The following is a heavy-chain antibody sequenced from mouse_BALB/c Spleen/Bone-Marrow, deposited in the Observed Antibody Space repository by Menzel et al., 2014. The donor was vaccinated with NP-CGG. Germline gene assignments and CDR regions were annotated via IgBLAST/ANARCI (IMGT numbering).Heavy chain of an antibody. V-gene: IGHV1-54*01. CDR3: ARIYYGNYY. D-gene: IGHD2-1*01. J-gene: IGHJ2*01. CDR2: INPGSGGT. CDR1: GYAFTNYL. Sequence: VQLQQSGAELVRPGTSVKVSCKASGYAFTNYLIEWVKQRPGQGLGWIGVINPGSGGTNYNEKFKGKATLTADKSSSTAYMQLSSLTSDDSAVYFCARIYYGNYYWGQGTTLTVSS.